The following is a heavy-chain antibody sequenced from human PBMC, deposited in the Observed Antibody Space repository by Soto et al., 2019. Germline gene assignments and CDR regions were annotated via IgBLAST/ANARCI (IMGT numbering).Heavy chain of an antibody. V-gene: IGHV3-30-3*01. Sequence: LRLSCAASGFTFSSYAMHWVRQAPGKGLEWVAVISYDGSNKYYADSVKGRFTISRDNSKNTLYLQMNSLRAEDTAVYYCARATSSSWSPYYYYGMDVWGQGTTVTVSS. CDR3: ARATSSSWSPYYYYGMDV. J-gene: IGHJ6*02. D-gene: IGHD6-13*01. CDR1: GFTFSSYA. CDR2: ISYDGSNK.